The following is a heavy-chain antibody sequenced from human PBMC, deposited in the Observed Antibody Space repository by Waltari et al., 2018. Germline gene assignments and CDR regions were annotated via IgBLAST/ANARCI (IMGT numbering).Heavy chain of an antibody. V-gene: IGHV1-2*06. CDR2: INPNSGGT. CDR3: ARDRSGWYNYFDY. CDR1: GYTFTGYY. J-gene: IGHJ4*02. D-gene: IGHD6-19*01. Sequence: QVQLVQSGAEVKKPGASVKVSCKASGYTFTGYYMHWVRQAPGQGLEWMGRINPNSGGTNYAQKCQGRVTMTRDTSISTAYMELSRLRSADTAVYYCARDRSGWYNYFDYWGQGTLVTVSS.